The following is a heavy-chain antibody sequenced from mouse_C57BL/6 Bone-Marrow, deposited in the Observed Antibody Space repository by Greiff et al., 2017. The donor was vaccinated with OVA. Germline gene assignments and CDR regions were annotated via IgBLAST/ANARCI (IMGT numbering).Heavy chain of an antibody. CDR3: ARGPGLRLRAWFAY. J-gene: IGHJ3*01. CDR2: IYPGSGST. CDR1: GYTFTSYW. V-gene: IGHV1-55*01. Sequence: QVQLQQSGAELVKPGASVKMSCKASGYTFTSYWITWVKQRPGQGLEWIGDIYPGSGSTNYNEKFKSKATLTVDTSSSTAYMQLSSLTSEDSAVYYCARGPGLRLRAWFAYWGQGTLVTVSA. D-gene: IGHD2-4*01.